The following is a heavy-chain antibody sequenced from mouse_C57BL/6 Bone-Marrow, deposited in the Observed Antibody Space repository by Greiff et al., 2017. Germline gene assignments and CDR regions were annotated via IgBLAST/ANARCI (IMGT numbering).Heavy chain of an antibody. D-gene: IGHD4-1*01. CDR3: ARKRLEYYFDY. V-gene: IGHV5-17*01. Sequence: VQLQQSGGGLVKPGGSLKLSCAASGFTFSDYGMHWVRQAPEKGLEWVAYISSGSSTIYYADTVKGRFTISRDNAKNTLFLQMTSLRSEDTAMYYCARKRLEYYFDYWAKAPLSQSPQ. CDR2: ISSGSSTI. CDR1: GFTFSDYG. J-gene: IGHJ2*01.